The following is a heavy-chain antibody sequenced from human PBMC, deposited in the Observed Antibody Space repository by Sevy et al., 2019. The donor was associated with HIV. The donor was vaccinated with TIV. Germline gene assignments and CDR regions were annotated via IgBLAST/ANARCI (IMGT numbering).Heavy chain of an antibody. J-gene: IGHJ6*02. CDR2: MSYSGNT. D-gene: IGHD6-6*01. CDR1: SGSISNYY. V-gene: IGHV4-59*01. CDR3: ERELHEYNSFPKKRYYYYGMDV. Sequence: SETLSLTCTVSSGSISNYYWSWIRQPPGKGLEWIGYMSYSGNTDYNPSLKSRVTISIDTSKNQFSLKLSSVTAADTAVYYCERELHEYNSFPKKRYYYYGMDVWGQGTTVTVSS.